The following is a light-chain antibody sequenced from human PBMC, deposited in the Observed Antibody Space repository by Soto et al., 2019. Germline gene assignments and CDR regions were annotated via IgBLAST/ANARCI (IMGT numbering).Light chain of an antibody. J-gene: IGLJ2*01. CDR2: EGT. CDR1: SSNVGTYDF. V-gene: IGLV2-23*01. CDR3: CSFAVGAPLV. Sequence: QSALTQPASVSASPGQSITISCTGTSSNVGTYDFVSWYQHHPDKAPKLIIYEGTKRPSGISSRFSGSKSGNTASLTISGLDAEDDADYYCCSFAVGAPLVFGGGTKVTVL.